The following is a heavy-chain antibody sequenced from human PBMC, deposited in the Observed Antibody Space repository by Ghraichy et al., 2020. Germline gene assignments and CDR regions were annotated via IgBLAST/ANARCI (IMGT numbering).Heavy chain of an antibody. CDR3: ARVGLSGNWNLLDAFDI. Sequence: SETLSLTCAVYGGSFSGYYWSWIRQPPGKGLEWIGEINHSGSTNYNPSLKSRVTISVDTSKNQFSLKLSSVTAADTAVYYCARVGLSGNWNLLDAFDIWGQGTMVTVSS. J-gene: IGHJ3*02. V-gene: IGHV4-34*01. D-gene: IGHD1-20*01. CDR2: INHSGST. CDR1: GGSFSGYY.